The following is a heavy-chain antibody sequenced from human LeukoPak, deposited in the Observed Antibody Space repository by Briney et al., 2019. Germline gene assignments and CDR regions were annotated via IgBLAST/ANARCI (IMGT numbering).Heavy chain of an antibody. V-gene: IGHV4-34*01. Sequence: SETLSLTCAVYGGSFSGYYWSWIRQPAAKGLAWIGEINHSGSTNYNPSLKSRVTISVDTSKNQFSLKLSSVTAADTAVYYCAIYSSGWHRFDYWGQGTLVTVSS. CDR1: GGSFSGYY. CDR3: AIYSSGWHRFDY. D-gene: IGHD6-19*01. CDR2: INHSGST. J-gene: IGHJ4*02.